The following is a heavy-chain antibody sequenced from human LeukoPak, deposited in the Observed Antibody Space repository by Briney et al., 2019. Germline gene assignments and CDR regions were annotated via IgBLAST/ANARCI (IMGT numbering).Heavy chain of an antibody. J-gene: IGHJ4*02. V-gene: IGHV3-30*18. CDR1: GFTFSTYG. CDR3: AKGPVYYDSSGYPDY. CDR2: ISNDGRKK. D-gene: IGHD3-22*01. Sequence: GGSLRLSCAASGFTFSTYGMRWLRQAPGKGLEWVATISNDGRKKFYADSVKGRFTISRDNSKNTLYLQMNSLKAEDTAFYYCAKGPVYYDSSGYPDYWGQGTLVTVSS.